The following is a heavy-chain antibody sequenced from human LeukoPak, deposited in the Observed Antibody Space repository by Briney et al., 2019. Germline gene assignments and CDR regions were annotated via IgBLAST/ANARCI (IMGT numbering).Heavy chain of an antibody. J-gene: IGHJ4*02. D-gene: IGHD6-13*01. CDR1: GFTFSTYA. V-gene: IGHV3-23*01. CDR2: ISGSGGST. CDR3: ANSVAAAGTPFDY. Sequence: GGSLRLSCAASGFTFSTYAMHWVRQAPGKGLEWVSAISGSGGSTYYADSVKGRFTISRDNSKNTLYLQMNSLRAEDTAVYYCANSVAAAGTPFDYWGQGTLVTVSS.